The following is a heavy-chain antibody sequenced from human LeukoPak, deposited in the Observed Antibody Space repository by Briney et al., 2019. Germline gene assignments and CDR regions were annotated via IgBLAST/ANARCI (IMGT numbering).Heavy chain of an antibody. J-gene: IGHJ4*02. CDR2: INPNSGGT. CDR1: GYTFTGYY. Sequence: ASVKVSCKASGYTFTGYYMHWVRQAPGQGLEWMGWINPNSGGTNYAQKFQGRVTITADESTSTAYMELSSLRSEDTAVYYCARGGNWNDDGYFDYWGQGTLVTVSS. D-gene: IGHD1-1*01. V-gene: IGHV1-2*02. CDR3: ARGGNWNDDGYFDY.